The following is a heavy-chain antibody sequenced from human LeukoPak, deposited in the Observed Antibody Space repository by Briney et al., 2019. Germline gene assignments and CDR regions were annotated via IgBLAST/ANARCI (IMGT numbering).Heavy chain of an antibody. D-gene: IGHD2-2*01. Sequence: ASVKVSCKASGYTFTSYYMHWVRQAPGQGLEWMGIINPSGGSTSYAQKFQGRVTMTRDTSTSTVYMELSSLRSEDTAVYYCARDAGDIVVVPAQYYFDYWGQGTLVTVSS. J-gene: IGHJ4*02. CDR2: INPSGGST. CDR1: GYTFTSYY. V-gene: IGHV1-46*01. CDR3: ARDAGDIVVVPAQYYFDY.